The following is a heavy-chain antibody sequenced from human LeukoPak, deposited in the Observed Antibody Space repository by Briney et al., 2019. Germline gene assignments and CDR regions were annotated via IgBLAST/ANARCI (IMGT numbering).Heavy chain of an antibody. CDR2: IYSGGST. D-gene: IGHD2-8*02. J-gene: IGHJ6*02. CDR1: GFTVSTNY. CDR3: ARDAGGYGMDV. V-gene: IGHV3-66*01. Sequence: GGSLRLSCAASGFTVSTNYMSWVRQAPGMGLEWVSVIYSGGSTYYADSVKGRFTISRDNSKNTLYLQMNSLRAEDTAVYYCARDAGGYGMDVWGQGTTVTVSS.